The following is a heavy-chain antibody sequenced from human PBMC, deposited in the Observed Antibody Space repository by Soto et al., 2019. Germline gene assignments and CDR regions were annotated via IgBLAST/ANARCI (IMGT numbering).Heavy chain of an antibody. CDR2: INPNSGGT. D-gene: IGHD2-2*01. J-gene: IGHJ6*02. CDR3: ARDKGSTSSYAGDGMDV. V-gene: IGHV1-2*04. CDR1: GYTFTGYY. Sequence: ASVKVSCKASGYTFTGYYMHWVRQDPGQGLEWMGWINPNSGGTNYAQKFQGWVTMTRDTSISTAYMELSRLRSDDTAVYYCARDKGSTSSYAGDGMDVWGQGTTVTVSS.